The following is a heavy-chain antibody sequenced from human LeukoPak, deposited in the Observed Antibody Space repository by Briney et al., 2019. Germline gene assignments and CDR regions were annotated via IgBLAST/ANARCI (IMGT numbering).Heavy chain of an antibody. J-gene: IGHJ4*02. Sequence: GGSLRLSCAASGFTFSSYGMHWVRQAPGKGLEWVAVIWYDGSNKYYADSVKGRFTISRDSSKNTLYLQMNSLRAEDTAVCYCAITVTTSYWGQGTLVTVSS. CDR2: IWYDGSNK. D-gene: IGHD4-17*01. CDR1: GFTFSSYG. CDR3: AITVTTSY. V-gene: IGHV3-33*01.